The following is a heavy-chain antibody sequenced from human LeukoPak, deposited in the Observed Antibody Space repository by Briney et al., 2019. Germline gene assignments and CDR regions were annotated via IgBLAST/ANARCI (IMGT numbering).Heavy chain of an antibody. CDR2: FYTNVNT. Sequence: SETLSLTCSVSGGSLINNYWSWVRQPAGKGLEWVGRFYTNVNTNYNPSLKSRVTMSVDTSKNQFSLKLSSVTAADTAVYYCARGRVSMGRGIVSYYNYYMDVWGKGTTVTVSS. V-gene: IGHV4-4*07. CDR3: ARGRVSMGRGIVSYYNYYMDV. J-gene: IGHJ6*03. D-gene: IGHD3-10*01. CDR1: GGSLINNY.